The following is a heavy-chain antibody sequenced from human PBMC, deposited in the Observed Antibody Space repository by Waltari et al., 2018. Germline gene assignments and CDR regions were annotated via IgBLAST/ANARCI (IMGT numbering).Heavy chain of an antibody. CDR2: ISSSSSYI. CDR1: GFTFSSYS. Sequence: GFTFSSYSMNWVRQAPGKGLEWVSSISSSSSYIYYADSVKGRFTISRDNAKNSLYLQMNSLRAEDTAVYYCARVRGSGSYLRYYFDYWGQGTLVTVSS. CDR3: ARVRGSGSYLRYYFDY. D-gene: IGHD3-10*01. J-gene: IGHJ4*02. V-gene: IGHV3-21*01.